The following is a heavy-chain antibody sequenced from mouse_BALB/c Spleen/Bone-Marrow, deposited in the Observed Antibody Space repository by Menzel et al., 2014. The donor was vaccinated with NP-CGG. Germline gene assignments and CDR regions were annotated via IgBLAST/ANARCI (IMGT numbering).Heavy chain of an antibody. CDR3: ASRYDTMDY. V-gene: IGHV1-9*01. Sequence: VKLMASGAELMKPGASVKISCKAPGYTFSSYWIEWVKQRPGHGLEWIGEILPGSGSIKYNEKFKGKATFTADTSSNTAYMQLSSLTSEDSAVYYCASRYDTMDYWGQGTSVTVSS. CDR1: GYTFSSYW. J-gene: IGHJ4*01. CDR2: ILPGSGSI.